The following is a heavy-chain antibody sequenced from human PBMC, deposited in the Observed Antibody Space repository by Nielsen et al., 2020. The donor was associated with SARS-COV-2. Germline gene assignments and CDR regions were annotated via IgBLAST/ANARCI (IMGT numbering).Heavy chain of an antibody. CDR3: AKDTTPAVAAPDY. Sequence: SLKISCAASGFTFSTNAMHWVRQAPGKGLEWVSGISWNSGSIGYADSVKGRFTISRDNAKNSLYLQMNSLRAEDTALYYCAKDTTPAVAAPDYWGQGTLVTVSS. CDR1: GFTFSTNA. V-gene: IGHV3-9*01. D-gene: IGHD6-19*01. J-gene: IGHJ4*02. CDR2: ISWNSGSI.